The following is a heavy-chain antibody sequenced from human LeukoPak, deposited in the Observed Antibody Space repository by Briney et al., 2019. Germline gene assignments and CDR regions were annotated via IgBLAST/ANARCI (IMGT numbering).Heavy chain of an antibody. CDR1: GFTFSSYW. Sequence: PGGSLRLSCAASGFTFSSYWMSWVRQAPGKGLEWVANIKQDGSEKYYVDSVKGRFTISRDNAKNSLYLQMNSLRAEDTAVYYCARAGDDGDYVEAFDIWGQGTMVTVSS. D-gene: IGHD4-17*01. CDR3: ARAGDDGDYVEAFDI. J-gene: IGHJ3*02. V-gene: IGHV3-7*01. CDR2: IKQDGSEK.